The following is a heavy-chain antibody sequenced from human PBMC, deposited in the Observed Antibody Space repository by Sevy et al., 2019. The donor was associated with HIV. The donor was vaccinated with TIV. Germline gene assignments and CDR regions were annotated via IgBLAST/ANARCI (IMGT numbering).Heavy chain of an antibody. V-gene: IGHV3-15*01. D-gene: IGHD2-21*02. CDR1: GFTFSNAW. Sequence: GGSLRLSCAASGFTFSNAWMSWVRQAPGKGLEWVGRIKSKTDGGTTDYAAPVKGRFTISRDDSKNTLYLKMNSLKTEDTAVYYCSSSPGVTASFGWGSFSDDYCGMDVWGQGTTVTVSS. J-gene: IGHJ6*02. CDR2: IKSKTDGGTT. CDR3: SSSPGVTASFGWGSFSDDYCGMDV.